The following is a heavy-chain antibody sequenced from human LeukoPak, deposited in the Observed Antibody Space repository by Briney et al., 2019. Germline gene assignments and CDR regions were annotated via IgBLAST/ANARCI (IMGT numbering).Heavy chain of an antibody. D-gene: IGHD2-2*02. V-gene: IGHV3-48*02. CDR1: EFTFSSYS. J-gene: IGHJ4*02. CDR2: ISSSSSTI. Sequence: GVSLRLSCAASEFTFSSYSMNWVRQAPGKGLEWVSYISSSSSTIYYADSVKGRFTISRDNAKNSLYLQMNSLRDEDTAVYYCARGCSSTSCYTVWDYFDYWGQGTLVTVSS. CDR3: ARGCSSTSCYTVWDYFDY.